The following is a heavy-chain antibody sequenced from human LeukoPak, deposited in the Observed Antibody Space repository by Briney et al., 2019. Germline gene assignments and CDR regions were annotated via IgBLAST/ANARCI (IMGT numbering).Heavy chain of an antibody. Sequence: GGSLRLSCAASGFTFSSYAMSWVRQAPGKGLEWVSAIIGSGSSTYYADSVKGRFTISRDNSKNTLFLQMNSLRAEDTAVYYCAKDRAQQLVLDFWGQGTLVTVSS. CDR1: GFTFSSYA. D-gene: IGHD6-13*01. J-gene: IGHJ4*02. CDR2: IIGSGSST. V-gene: IGHV3-23*01. CDR3: AKDRAQQLVLDF.